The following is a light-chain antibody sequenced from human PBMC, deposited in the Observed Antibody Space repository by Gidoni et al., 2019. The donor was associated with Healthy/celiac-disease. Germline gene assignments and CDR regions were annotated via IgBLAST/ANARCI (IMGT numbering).Light chain of an antibody. CDR2: DGS. CDR1: SSDVGRYNY. Sequence: QSALTQPASVSGSPGQSITISCTGTSSDVGRYNYVSWYQQHPRKAPKLMIYDGSNRPSGVSNRFSGSKSGNTASLTISGLQAEDEADYYCSSYTSSSTLVFGGGTKLTVL. CDR3: SSYTSSSTLV. J-gene: IGLJ2*01. V-gene: IGLV2-14*01.